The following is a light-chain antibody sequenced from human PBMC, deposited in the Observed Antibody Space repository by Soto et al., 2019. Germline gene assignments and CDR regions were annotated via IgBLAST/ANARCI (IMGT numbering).Light chain of an antibody. Sequence: EIVMTQSPATLSVSPGERATLSCRASQSVSRYLAGYQQKPGQAPRLLIYGASARATNIPARFSGGGSGTDFTLTISSLQSEDFAVYYCQQYYDWPPWTFGQGTKVDIK. V-gene: IGKV3-15*01. CDR2: GAS. J-gene: IGKJ1*01. CDR1: QSVSRY. CDR3: QQYYDWPPWT.